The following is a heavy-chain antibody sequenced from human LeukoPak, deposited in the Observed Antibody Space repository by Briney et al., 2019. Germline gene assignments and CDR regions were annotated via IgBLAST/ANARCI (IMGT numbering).Heavy chain of an antibody. Sequence: ASVKVSCKASGGTFSSYAISWVRQAPGQGLEWMGGIIPIFGTANYAQKFQGRVTITADESTSTAYMELSSLRSEDTAVYYCAXXXXXXXVRGVHLDYMDVWGKGTTVTISS. J-gene: IGHJ6*03. CDR3: AXXXXXXXVRGVHLDYMDV. V-gene: IGHV1-69*01. CDR2: IIPIFGTA. CDR1: GGTFSSYA. D-gene: IGHD3-10*01.